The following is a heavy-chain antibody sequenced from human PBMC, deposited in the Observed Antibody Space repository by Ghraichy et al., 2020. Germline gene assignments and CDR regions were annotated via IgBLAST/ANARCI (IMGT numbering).Heavy chain of an antibody. CDR3: AKGKSSGYPSKSDFGY. D-gene: IGHD3-22*01. V-gene: IGHV3-23*01. Sequence: GGSLRLSCAASGFTFSSYAMSWVRQAPGKGLEWVSAISGSGGSTYYADSVKGRFTISRDNSKNTLYLQMNSLRAEDTAVYYCAKGKSSGYPSKSDFGYWGQGTLVTVSS. CDR2: ISGSGGST. CDR1: GFTFSSYA. J-gene: IGHJ4*02.